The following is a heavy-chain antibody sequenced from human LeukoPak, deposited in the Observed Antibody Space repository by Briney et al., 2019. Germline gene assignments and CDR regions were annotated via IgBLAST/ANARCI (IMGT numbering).Heavy chain of an antibody. CDR3: ARYSRRQWLVQYYFDY. CDR2: INHSGST. D-gene: IGHD6-19*01. V-gene: IGHV4-34*01. CDR1: GGSFSGYY. Sequence: PSETLSLTCAVYGGSFSGYYWSWIRQPPGKGLEWIGEINHSGSTNYNPSLKSRVTISVDTSKNQFSLKLSSVTAADTAVYYCARYSRRQWLVQYYFDYWGQGTLVTVSS. J-gene: IGHJ4*02.